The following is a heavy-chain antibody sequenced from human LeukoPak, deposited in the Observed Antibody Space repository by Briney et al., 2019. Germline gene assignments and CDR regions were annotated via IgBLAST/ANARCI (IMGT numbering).Heavy chain of an antibody. J-gene: IGHJ4*02. CDR1: GCTFTGYY. Sequence: ASVKVSCKASGCTFTGYYMHWVRQAPGQGLEWMGWINPNSGGTNYAQKFQGRVTMTRDTSISTAYMELSRLRSDDTAVYYCANLMRGYSGYADYWGQGTLVTVSS. CDR3: ANLMRGYSGYADY. V-gene: IGHV1-2*02. D-gene: IGHD5-12*01. CDR2: INPNSGGT.